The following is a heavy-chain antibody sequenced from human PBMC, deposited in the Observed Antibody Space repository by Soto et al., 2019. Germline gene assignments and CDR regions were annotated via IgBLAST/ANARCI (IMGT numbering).Heavy chain of an antibody. Sequence: ASVKVSCKASGYTFTSYYVHWVRQAPGQGLEWMGIINPSGGSTSYAQKFQGRVTMTRDTSTSTVYMELSSLRSEDTAVYYCARAPAMVRGLDYWGQGTLVTVSS. J-gene: IGHJ4*02. D-gene: IGHD3-10*01. V-gene: IGHV1-46*01. CDR3: ARAPAMVRGLDY. CDR1: GYTFTSYY. CDR2: INPSGGST.